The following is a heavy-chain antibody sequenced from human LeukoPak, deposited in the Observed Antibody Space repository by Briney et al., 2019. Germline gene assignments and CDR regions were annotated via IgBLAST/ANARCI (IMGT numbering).Heavy chain of an antibody. Sequence: PGGSLRLSCAGSEFTFSRYAMSWVRHVPGKGLEWVSAISGSGGETFSTDSVKGRFTIARDNSKNTLYLQMNNLRAEDTAVYYCAKDRFGSGGPNWFGPWGQGTLVTVSS. CDR3: AKDRFGSGGPNWFGP. CDR2: ISGSGGET. D-gene: IGHD3-10*01. J-gene: IGHJ5*02. V-gene: IGHV3-23*01. CDR1: EFTFSRYA.